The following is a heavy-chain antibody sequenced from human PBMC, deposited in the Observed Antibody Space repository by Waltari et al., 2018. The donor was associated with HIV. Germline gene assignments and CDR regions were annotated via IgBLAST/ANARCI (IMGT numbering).Heavy chain of an antibody. CDR1: VFTFASSW. D-gene: IGHD3-10*01. CDR2: IHSDGSST. CDR3: ARREATVVRGVYYYGMDV. J-gene: IGHJ6*02. Sequence: EVPLVESGGGLVKPGGSLRLSCAASVFTFASSWMPWARQAPGKGLVWVSRIHSDGSSTSYADFVKGRFTISRDNAKNTLYLEMNSLRAEDTAVYYCARREATVVRGVYYYGMDVWGQGTTVTVSS. V-gene: IGHV3-74*01.